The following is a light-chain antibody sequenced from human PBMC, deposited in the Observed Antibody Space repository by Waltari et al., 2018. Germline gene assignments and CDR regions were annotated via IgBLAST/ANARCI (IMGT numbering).Light chain of an antibody. CDR3: QHYDNTTPRYT. J-gene: IGKJ2*01. CDR2: NAY. V-gene: IGKV3-20*01. CDR1: QSVSCTSP. Sequence: EIVLTQSPGTLSLSPGEGATLSCRASQSVSCTSPLAWYQQKVGHAPSLLIFNAYTSPAGIPDRFSGSGCGTDFALTISNREPEDLAFYDCQHYDNTTPRYTFGQGTKLEIK.